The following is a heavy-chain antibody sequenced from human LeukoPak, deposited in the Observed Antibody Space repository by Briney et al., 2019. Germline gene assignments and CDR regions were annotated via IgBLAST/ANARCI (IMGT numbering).Heavy chain of an antibody. V-gene: IGHV4-39*01. Sequence: PSETLSLTCTVSGGSISSSSYYWGWIRQPPGKGLEWIGSIYYSGSTYYNPSLKSRVTISVDTSKNQFSLKLSSVTAADTAVYYCATVLRGYSGYDLDYWGQGTLVTVSS. CDR2: IYYSGST. D-gene: IGHD5-12*01. CDR3: ATVLRGYSGYDLDY. CDR1: GGSISSSSYY. J-gene: IGHJ4*02.